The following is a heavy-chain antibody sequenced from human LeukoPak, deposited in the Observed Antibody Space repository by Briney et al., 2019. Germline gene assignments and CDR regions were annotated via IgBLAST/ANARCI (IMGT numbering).Heavy chain of an antibody. D-gene: IGHD3-10*01. CDR3: ARDAKYYYGSRTYFFFEY. CDR1: DDSLSRYY. V-gene: IGHV4-4*07. J-gene: IGHJ4*02. Sequence: SETLSLTCTVSDDSLSRYYWSWVRQPAGKGLEWIGRLDTSGNTHYNPSLKSRVTMSIDTSKNQFSLKLSSVTAADTAIYYCARDAKYYYGSRTYFFFEYWGQGTLLSVSS. CDR2: LDTSGNT.